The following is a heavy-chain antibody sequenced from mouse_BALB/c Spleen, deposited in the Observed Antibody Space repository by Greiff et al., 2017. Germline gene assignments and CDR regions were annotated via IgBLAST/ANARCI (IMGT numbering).Heavy chain of an antibody. CDR1: GFSLTSYG. CDR2: IWAGGST. J-gene: IGHJ1*01. D-gene: IGHD1-1*01. V-gene: IGHV2-9*02. Sequence: VKLVESGPGLVAPSQSLSITCTVSGFSLTSYGVHWVRQPPGKGLEWLGVIWAGGSTNYNSALMSRLSISKDNSKSQVFLKMNSLQTDDTAMYYCAREYGSRWYFDVWGAGTTVTVSS. CDR3: AREYGSRWYFDV.